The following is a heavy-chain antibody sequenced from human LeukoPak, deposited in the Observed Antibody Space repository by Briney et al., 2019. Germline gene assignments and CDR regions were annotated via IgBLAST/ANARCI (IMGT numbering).Heavy chain of an antibody. D-gene: IGHD1-7*01. Sequence: GSLRLSCAASGFTFSSYAMTWVRQAPGKGLEWVSSIRGSGSNTYYGDSVKGRFTISRDNSKNTLYLQMNSLRAEDTAVYYCAKPTGTTVNAFDYWGQGTLVTVSS. CDR1: GFTFSSYA. CDR2: IRGSGSNT. CDR3: AKPTGTTVNAFDY. J-gene: IGHJ4*02. V-gene: IGHV3-23*01.